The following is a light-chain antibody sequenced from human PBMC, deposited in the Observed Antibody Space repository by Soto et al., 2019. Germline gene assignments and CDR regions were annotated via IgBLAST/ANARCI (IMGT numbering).Light chain of an antibody. CDR2: DAS. J-gene: IGKJ1*01. CDR3: QQYDNLPRT. V-gene: IGKV1-33*01. CDR1: QDISNY. Sequence: DIQMTQSPSSLSASVGDRVTISCQASQDISNYLNWYQQKPGKAPKLLIYDASNLETGVPSRFSGSGSGTDFTFTISSLQPEDIATYYCQQYDNLPRTCGQGTKV.